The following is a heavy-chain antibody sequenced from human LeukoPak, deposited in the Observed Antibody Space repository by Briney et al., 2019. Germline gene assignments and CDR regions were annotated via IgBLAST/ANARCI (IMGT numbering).Heavy chain of an antibody. CDR2: INPNSGGT. D-gene: IGHD5-12*01. Sequence: GASVKVSCTASAYTFTGYYMDWVRQAPGQGLEWMGWINPNSGGTNYAQKFQGRVTMTRDTSISTAYMELSRLRSDDTAVYYCASWSAYDYYGDYWGQGTLVTVSS. CDR3: ASWSAYDYYGDY. CDR1: AYTFTGYY. V-gene: IGHV1-2*02. J-gene: IGHJ4*02.